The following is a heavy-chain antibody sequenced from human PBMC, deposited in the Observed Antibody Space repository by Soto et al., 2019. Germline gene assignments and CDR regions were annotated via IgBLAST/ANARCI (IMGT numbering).Heavy chain of an antibody. CDR2: INHSGST. D-gene: IGHD3-22*01. CDR1: GGSFSGYY. J-gene: IGHJ4*02. V-gene: IGHV4-34*01. CDR3: ERVRWDYYHSGCHQPFDY. Sequence: PSQTLSLTCAVYGGSFSGYYWSCIRHPPGKGLEWIGEINHSGSTNYNPSLKSRVTISVDTSKNQFSLKLGSVTAADTAVSYCERVRWDYYHSGCHQPFDYWGQGTLVTVSS.